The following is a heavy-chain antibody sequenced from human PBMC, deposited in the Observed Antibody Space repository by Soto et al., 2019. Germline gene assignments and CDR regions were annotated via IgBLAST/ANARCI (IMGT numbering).Heavy chain of an antibody. D-gene: IGHD5-12*01. CDR2: IYYSGST. CDR1: GGSISSISYY. CDR3: ARLVATIRPRKEYYFDY. V-gene: IGHV4-39*01. Sequence: PSETLSLTCTVSGGSISSISYYWGWIRQPPGKGLEWIATIYYSGSTYYNPSLKSRVTISVDTSKNQFSLKLSSVTAADTAVYYCARLVATIRPRKEYYFDYWGQGTLVTVSS. J-gene: IGHJ4*02.